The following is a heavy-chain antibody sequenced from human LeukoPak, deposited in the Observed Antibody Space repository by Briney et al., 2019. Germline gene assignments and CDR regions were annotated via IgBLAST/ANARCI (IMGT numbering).Heavy chain of an antibody. D-gene: IGHD1-1*01. CDR3: AKAIGWNDAGGRNYYYYYGMDV. CDR2: ISGSGGST. V-gene: IGHV3-23*01. J-gene: IGHJ6*02. CDR1: GFTFSSYA. Sequence: PGGSLRLSCAASGFTFSSYAMSWVRQAPGKGLEWVSAISGSGGSTYYADSVKGRFTISRDNYKNTLYLQMNSLRAEDTAVYYCAKAIGWNDAGGRNYYYYYGMDVWGQGTTVTVSS.